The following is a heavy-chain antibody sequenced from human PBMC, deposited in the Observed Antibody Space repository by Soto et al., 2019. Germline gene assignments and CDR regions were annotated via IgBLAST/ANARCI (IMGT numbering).Heavy chain of an antibody. CDR1: EESSTGYW. J-gene: IGHJ4*02. D-gene: IGHD2-21*01. Sequence: PVEPMTISCRVAEESSTGYWRTWVSKLPGKGLEWMGRIDPTDSYTNYSPSFQGHVTISTDKSMRTAFVQWSSLKAPHTAISYCASVKYHGPPLPTWAQGTLVPCSS. CDR2: IDPTDSYT. CDR3: ASVKYHGPPLPT. V-gene: IGHV5-10-1*01.